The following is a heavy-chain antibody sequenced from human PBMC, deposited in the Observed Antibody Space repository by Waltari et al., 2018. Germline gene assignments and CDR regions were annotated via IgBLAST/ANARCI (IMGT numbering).Heavy chain of an antibody. J-gene: IGHJ3*02. CDR2: SIPIYGTA. D-gene: IGHD1-26*01. V-gene: IGHV1-69*14. CDR1: GGTFSSYA. Sequence: QVQLVQSGAEVKKPGSSVKVSCKASGGTFSSYAICWLRQAPGQGLKWMGGSIPIYGTANYAQKFQGRVTITADKSTSKAYMELRSLRAEDTAVYYCASGGIHLEAFDIWGQGTMVTVSS. CDR3: ASGGIHLEAFDI.